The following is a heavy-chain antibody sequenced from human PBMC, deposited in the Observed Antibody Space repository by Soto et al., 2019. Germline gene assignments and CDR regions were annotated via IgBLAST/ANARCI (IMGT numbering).Heavy chain of an antibody. J-gene: IGHJ4*02. CDR1: GFTFTYAW. V-gene: IGHV3-15*07. Sequence: EVQLVESGGGLVEPGGSLRLSCAASGFTFTYAWLNWVRQAPGKGLEWVGRIKSHNNGGITDYAAPVKGRFTLSRDDSEKPVYLSMNSLKIEDSAIYYCAADRPAWGAYAFDYWGQGALVTVSS. D-gene: IGHD3-16*01. CDR2: IKSHNNGGIT. CDR3: AADRPAWGAYAFDY.